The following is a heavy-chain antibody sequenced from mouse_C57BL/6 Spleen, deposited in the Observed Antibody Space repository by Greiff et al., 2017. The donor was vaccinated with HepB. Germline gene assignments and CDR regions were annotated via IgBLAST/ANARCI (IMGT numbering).Heavy chain of an antibody. D-gene: IGHD1-1*01. CDR1: GYTFTSYW. V-gene: IGHV1-64*01. J-gene: IGHJ4*01. CDR2: IHPNSGST. Sequence: QVQLQQPGAELVKPGASVKLSCKASGYTFTSYWMHWVKQRPGQGLEWIGMIHPNSGSTNYNEKFKSKATLTVDKSSSTDYMQLSSLTSEDSAVYYCARATPYAMDYWGQGTSVTVSS. CDR3: ARATPYAMDY.